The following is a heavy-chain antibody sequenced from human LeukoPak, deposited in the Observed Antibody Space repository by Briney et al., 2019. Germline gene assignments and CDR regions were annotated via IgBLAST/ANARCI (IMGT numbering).Heavy chain of an antibody. CDR1: GFTFSSEW. V-gene: IGHV3-74*01. D-gene: IGHD3-10*01. J-gene: IGHJ5*02. CDR2: IDGNGRTT. CDR3: ARDVPRTSGP. Sequence: GGSLRLSCAASGFTFSSEWMHWVRQAPGRGLVWISHIDGNGRTTNYGDSVRGRFTVSRDNAKNTLYLQMNSLRAEDTAVYHCARDVPRTSGPWGQGTLVTVSS.